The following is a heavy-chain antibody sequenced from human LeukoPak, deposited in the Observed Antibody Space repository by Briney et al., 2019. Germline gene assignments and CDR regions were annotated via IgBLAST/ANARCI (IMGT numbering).Heavy chain of an antibody. Sequence: PGGSLRLFCEASGFMFSSFWMSWVRQAPGKGLEWVANINQGGGEKYYVDSVRGRCTISRDDAQNSVFLQMNSLRAEDTALYYCAREIDGRAFDIWGQGTVVTVSS. CDR3: AREIDGRAFDI. V-gene: IGHV3-7*01. D-gene: IGHD2-8*01. J-gene: IGHJ3*02. CDR2: INQGGGEK. CDR1: GFMFSSFW.